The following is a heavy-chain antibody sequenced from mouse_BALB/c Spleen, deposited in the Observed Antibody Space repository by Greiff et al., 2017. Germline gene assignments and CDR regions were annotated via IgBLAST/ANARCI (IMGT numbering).Heavy chain of an antibody. CDR3: ARDLLWLRRGGHDY. D-gene: IGHD2-2*01. V-gene: IGHV5-6-3*01. CDR2: INSNGGST. CDR1: GFTFSSYG. Sequence: EVQRVESGGGLVQPGGSLKLSCAASGFTFSSYGMSWVRQTPDKRLELVATINSNGGSTYYPDSVKGRFTISRDNAKNTLYLQMSSLKSEDTAMYYCARDLLWLRRGGHDYWGQGTTLTVSS. J-gene: IGHJ2*01.